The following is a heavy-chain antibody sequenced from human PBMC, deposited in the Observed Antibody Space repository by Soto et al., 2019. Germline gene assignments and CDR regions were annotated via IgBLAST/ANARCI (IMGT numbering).Heavy chain of an antibody. D-gene: IGHD3-22*01. J-gene: IGHJ4*02. Sequence: QVQLQESGPGLVKPSQTLSLTCTVSGGSISIGGYYWTWIRQHPGKGLEWIGHIYYSGTTYYNPSHKNRVTTSVDTSKNQFALKLSSVTAAGTAVYYCARAQDYYVSRGYFAGLDYWGQGTPVTV. V-gene: IGHV4-31*03. CDR1: GGSISIGGYY. CDR3: ARAQDYYVSRGYFAGLDY. CDR2: IYYSGTT.